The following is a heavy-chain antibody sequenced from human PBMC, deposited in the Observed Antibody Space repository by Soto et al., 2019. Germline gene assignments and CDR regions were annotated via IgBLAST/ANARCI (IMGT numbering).Heavy chain of an antibody. CDR3: ARGTDGCSSTSCFPHYYDYMDV. Sequence: QVQLVQSGAEVKKPGASVKVSCKASGYTFTSYGINWVRQAPGQGLEWMGWISADNGKTDYAQKLQGSVTMTTDTSTSTAEMELRSLRSDDTAVYYCARGTDGCSSTSCFPHYYDYMDVWSKGTTVTVSS. J-gene: IGHJ6*03. V-gene: IGHV1-18*01. D-gene: IGHD2-2*01. CDR1: GYTFTSYG. CDR2: ISADNGKT.